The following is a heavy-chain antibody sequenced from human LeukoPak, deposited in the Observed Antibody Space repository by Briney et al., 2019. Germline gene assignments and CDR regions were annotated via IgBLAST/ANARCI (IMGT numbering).Heavy chain of an antibody. CDR2: ISSSSSYI. Sequence: GGSLRLSCAASGFTFSSYSMNWVRQAPGKGLEWVSSISSSSSYIYYADSVKGRFTISRDNAKNSLYLQMNSLRAEDTAVYYCAKAGAVPAAIGGLNWFDPWGQGTLVTVSS. CDR1: GFTFSSYS. V-gene: IGHV3-21*04. J-gene: IGHJ5*02. D-gene: IGHD2-2*01. CDR3: AKAGAVPAAIGGLNWFDP.